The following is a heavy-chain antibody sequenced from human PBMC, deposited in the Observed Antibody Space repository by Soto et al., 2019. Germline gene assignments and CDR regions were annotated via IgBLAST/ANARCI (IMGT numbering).Heavy chain of an antibody. D-gene: IGHD3-10*01. CDR3: ARRGSETPYYYYGMDV. Sequence: GESLKISCKGSGYSFTSYWIGWVRQMPGKGLEWMGIIYPGDSDTRYSPSFQGQVTISADKSISTAYLQWSSLKASDTAMYYCARRGSETPYYYYGMDVWGQGTTVTVSS. V-gene: IGHV5-51*01. J-gene: IGHJ6*02. CDR2: IYPGDSDT. CDR1: GYSFTSYW.